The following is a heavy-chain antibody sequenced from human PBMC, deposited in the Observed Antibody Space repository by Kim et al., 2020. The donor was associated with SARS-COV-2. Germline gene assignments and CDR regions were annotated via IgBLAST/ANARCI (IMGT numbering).Heavy chain of an antibody. Sequence: GGSLRLSCAASGFTFTASWMNWVRQAPGKGLEWVATIRHDGIAGFYLDSVKGRFTISRDNAKNSLYLQMNSLRAEDTAVYYCATYSRANDYWGQGTLVTVSS. CDR1: GFTFTASW. CDR2: IRHDGIAG. V-gene: IGHV3-7*01. J-gene: IGHJ4*02. CDR3: ATYSRANDY. D-gene: IGHD1-26*01.